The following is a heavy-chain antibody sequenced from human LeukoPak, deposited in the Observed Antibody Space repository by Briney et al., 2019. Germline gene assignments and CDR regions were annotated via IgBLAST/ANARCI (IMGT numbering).Heavy chain of an antibody. Sequence: SETLSLTCTVSRGSISNYYWSWIRQPPGQGLEWIGYIYYSGSTNYNPSLESRVTISVDTSKNQFSLKLSSLTAADTAVYYCARQPSYNNSPALFDYWGQGTLVTVSS. CDR3: ARQPSYNNSPALFDY. CDR1: RGSISNYY. V-gene: IGHV4-59*08. CDR2: IYYSGST. D-gene: IGHD1-1*01. J-gene: IGHJ4*02.